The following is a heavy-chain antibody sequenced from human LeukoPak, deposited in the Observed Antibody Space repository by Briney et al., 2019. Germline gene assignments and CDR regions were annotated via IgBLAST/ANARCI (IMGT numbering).Heavy chain of an antibody. CDR3: AIVVVAATDNWFDP. V-gene: IGHV1-3*01. CDR2: INAGTGNT. J-gene: IGHJ5*02. D-gene: IGHD2-15*01. CDR1: GYTFTNYA. Sequence: ASVKVSCKASGYTFTNYAVHWVRQAPGQRLEWMGWINAGTGNTKYSQKFQGRVTISRDTSASTAYMELSSLRSEDTAVYHCAIVVVAATDNWFDPWGQGTLVTVSS.